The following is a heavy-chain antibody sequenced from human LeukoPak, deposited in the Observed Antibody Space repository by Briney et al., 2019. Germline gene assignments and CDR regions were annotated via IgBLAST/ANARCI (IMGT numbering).Heavy chain of an antibody. CDR2: IYTSGST. CDR1: GGSISSYY. V-gene: IGHV4-4*07. D-gene: IGHD4-17*01. J-gene: IGHJ3*01. CDR3: AREKGLSTVTYHKAFDL. Sequence: SETQSLTCTVSGGSISSYYWSWIRQPAGKGLEWIGRIYTSGSTNYNPSLKSRVTMSVDTSKNQFSLKLSSVTAADTAVYYCAREKGLSTVTYHKAFDLCSQGTMLTVSS.